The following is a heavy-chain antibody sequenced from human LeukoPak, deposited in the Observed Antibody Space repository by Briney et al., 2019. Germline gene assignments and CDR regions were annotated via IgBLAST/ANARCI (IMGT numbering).Heavy chain of an antibody. CDR2: ISYDGSNK. CDR1: GFTFSSYA. D-gene: IGHD6-13*01. J-gene: IGHJ4*02. Sequence: PGGSLRLSCAASGFTFSSYAMHWVRQAPGKGLEWVAVISYDGSNKYYADSVKGRFTISRDNSKNTLYLQMNSLRAEDTAVYYCAREQPVSSSGVGFDYWGQGTLVTVSS. V-gene: IGHV3-30-3*01. CDR3: AREQPVSSSGVGFDY.